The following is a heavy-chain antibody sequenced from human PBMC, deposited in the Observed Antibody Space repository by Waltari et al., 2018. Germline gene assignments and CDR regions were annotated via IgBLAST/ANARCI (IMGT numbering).Heavy chain of an antibody. CDR3: AREGVLRYFDSSRYFDY. Sequence: QVQLVQSGAEVKKPGSSVKVSCKASGGTFSSYAISWVRQAPGQGLEWMGGIIPIFGTANYAQKFQGRVTITADKSTSTAYMELSSLRSEDTAVYYCAREGVLRYFDSSRYFDYWGQGTLVTVSS. J-gene: IGHJ4*02. D-gene: IGHD3-9*01. CDR2: IIPIFGTA. V-gene: IGHV1-69*14. CDR1: GGTFSSYA.